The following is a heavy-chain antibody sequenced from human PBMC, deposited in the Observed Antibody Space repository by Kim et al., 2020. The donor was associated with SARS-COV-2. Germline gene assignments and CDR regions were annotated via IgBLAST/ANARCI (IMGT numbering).Heavy chain of an antibody. Sequence: AQKLHDRVNMTTDTSTSTTYMELRSLRSDDTAVYYCARETVIAANYYGMDVWGQGTTVTVSS. CDR3: ARETVIAANYYGMDV. D-gene: IGHD4-4*01. J-gene: IGHJ6*02. V-gene: IGHV1-18*01.